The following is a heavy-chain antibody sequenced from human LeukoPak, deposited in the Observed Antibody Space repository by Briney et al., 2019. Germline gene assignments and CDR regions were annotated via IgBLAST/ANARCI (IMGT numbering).Heavy chain of an antibody. Sequence: SETLSLTCTVSGGSTSSSSYYWGWIRQPPGKGLEWIGSIYYSGSTYYNPSLKSRVTISVDTSKNQFSLKLSSVTAADTAVYYCAAFSTMVFDYWGQGTLVTVSS. CDR3: AAFSTMVFDY. J-gene: IGHJ4*02. CDR2: IYYSGST. V-gene: IGHV4-39*07. CDR1: GGSTSSSSYY. D-gene: IGHD3-10*01.